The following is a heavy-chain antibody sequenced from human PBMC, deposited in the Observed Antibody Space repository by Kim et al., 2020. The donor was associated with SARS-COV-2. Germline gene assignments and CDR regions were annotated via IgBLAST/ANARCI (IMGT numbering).Heavy chain of an antibody. CDR2: IYTSGST. V-gene: IGHV4-61*02. Sequence: SGTLSLTCTVSGGSISSGSYYWSWIRQPAGKGLEWIGRIYTSGSTNYNPSLKSRVTISVDTSKNQFSLKLSSVTAADTAVYYCAREYCSGGSCYGTVWFDPWGQGTLVTVSS. CDR1: GGSISSGSYY. CDR3: AREYCSGGSCYGTVWFDP. J-gene: IGHJ5*02. D-gene: IGHD2-15*01.